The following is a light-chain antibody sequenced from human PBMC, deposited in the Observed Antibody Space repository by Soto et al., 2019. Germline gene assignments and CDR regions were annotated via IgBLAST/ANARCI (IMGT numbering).Light chain of an antibody. V-gene: IGKV3-15*01. Sequence: IVLTQSPATLSLSPGKRATLSCRASQNISSYLIWYHQKPGQAPRLLIYDASTRATGIPARFSGSGSGTEFTLTISSLQAEDVAVYYCQQYYTTLALTFGGGTKV. CDR3: QQYYTTLALT. J-gene: IGKJ4*01. CDR1: QNISSY. CDR2: DAS.